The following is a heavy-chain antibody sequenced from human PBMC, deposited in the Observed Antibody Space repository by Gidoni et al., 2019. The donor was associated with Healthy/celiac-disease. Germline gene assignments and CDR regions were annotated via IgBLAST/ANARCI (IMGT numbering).Heavy chain of an antibody. CDR2: ISSSSSYI. CDR1: GFTFSSYS. V-gene: IGHV3-21*01. D-gene: IGHD6-19*01. J-gene: IGHJ4*02. Sequence: EVQLVESGGGLVKPGGSLRLSCAASGFTFSSYSMNWVRQAPGKGLEWVSSISSSSSYIYYADSVKGRFTISRDNAKNSLYLQMNSLRAEDTAVYYCARNRDSSGWYYRYWGQGTLVTVSS. CDR3: ARNRDSSGWYYRY.